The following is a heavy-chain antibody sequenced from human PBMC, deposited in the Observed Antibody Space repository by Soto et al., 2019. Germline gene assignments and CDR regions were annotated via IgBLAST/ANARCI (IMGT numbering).Heavy chain of an antibody. CDR2: IYYSGST. Sequence: QVQLQESGPGLVKPSETLSLTCTVSGGSVSSGSYYWSWIRQPPGKGLEWIGYIYYSGSTNYNPSLKSRVTISVDTSKHQFSLKLSSVTAADTAVHYCARGSGPNDAFDIWGQGTMVTVSS. CDR3: ARGSGPNDAFDI. J-gene: IGHJ3*02. D-gene: IGHD2-15*01. V-gene: IGHV4-61*01. CDR1: GGSVSSGSYY.